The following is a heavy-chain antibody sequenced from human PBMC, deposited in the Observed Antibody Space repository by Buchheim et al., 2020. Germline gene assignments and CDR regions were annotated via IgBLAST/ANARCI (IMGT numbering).Heavy chain of an antibody. J-gene: IGHJ6*02. Sequence: EVQLVESGGGLVKPGGSLRLSCAASGFTFSSYSMNWVRQAPGKGLEWVSSISSSSSYIYYADSVKGRFTISRDNAKNSLYLQMNSLRAEDTAVYYCARGLGYDFWSGYLWDYYYGMDVWGQGTT. D-gene: IGHD3-3*01. CDR1: GFTFSSYS. CDR3: ARGLGYDFWSGYLWDYYYGMDV. CDR2: ISSSSSYI. V-gene: IGHV3-21*01.